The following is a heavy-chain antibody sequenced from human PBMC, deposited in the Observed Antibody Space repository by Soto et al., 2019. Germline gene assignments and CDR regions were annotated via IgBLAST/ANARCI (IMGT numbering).Heavy chain of an antibody. Sequence: ASVKVSCEASGYIFSNYYMHWVRQAPGQGLEWMGIINPSGGSTSYGQKFQGRVTTTRDTSTSTVYMELSTLRSEDTAVYYCARDRDGYNGAFDYWGQGTLVTVSS. CDR2: INPSGGST. CDR1: GYIFSNYY. J-gene: IGHJ4*02. V-gene: IGHV1-46*03. D-gene: IGHD5-12*01. CDR3: ARDRDGYNGAFDY.